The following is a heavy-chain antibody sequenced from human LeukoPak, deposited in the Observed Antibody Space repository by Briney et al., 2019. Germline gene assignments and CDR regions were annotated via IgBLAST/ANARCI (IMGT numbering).Heavy chain of an antibody. J-gene: IGHJ2*01. Sequence: KPSETLSLTCSVSGGSVSSGSYYWSWIRQPPGKGLEWIAYIHDSGHSSYNPSLKSRVAISMDTSKNLFSLKLSSVTAADTAVYYCARDLRFSSAWYDWYFDLWGRGTLVTVSS. CDR2: IHDSGHS. CDR1: GGSVSSGSYY. D-gene: IGHD6-19*01. CDR3: ARDLRFSSAWYDWYFDL. V-gene: IGHV4-61*01.